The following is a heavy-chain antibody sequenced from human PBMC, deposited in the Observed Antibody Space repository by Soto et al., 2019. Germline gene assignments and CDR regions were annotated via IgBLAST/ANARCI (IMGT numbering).Heavy chain of an antibody. CDR2: ISSNGGST. J-gene: IGHJ1*01. CDR3: ARFAYYDSSGYYGAPPAEYFQH. D-gene: IGHD3-22*01. V-gene: IGHV3-64*01. Sequence: PGGSLRLSCAASGFTFSSYAMHWVRQAPGKGLEYVSAISSNGGSTYYANSVKGRFTISRDNSKNTLYLQMGSLRAEDMAVYYCARFAYYDSSGYYGAPPAEYFQHWGQGTLVTVSS. CDR1: GFTFSSYA.